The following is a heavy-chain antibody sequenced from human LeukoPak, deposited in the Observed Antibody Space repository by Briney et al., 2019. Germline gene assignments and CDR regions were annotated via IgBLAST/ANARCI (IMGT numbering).Heavy chain of an antibody. J-gene: IGHJ4*02. V-gene: IGHV3-74*01. CDR1: GLTFSDFW. CDR2: VKGDGRTT. D-gene: IGHD5-18*01. CDR3: ATGHSYGYDY. Sequence: GGSLRLSCAASGLTFSDFWMHWVRQPPGKGLVWVALVKGDGRTTIYADSVKGRFTISRDNAKNTLYLQMNSLRADDSGVYYRATGHSYGYDYWGQGVLVTVSS.